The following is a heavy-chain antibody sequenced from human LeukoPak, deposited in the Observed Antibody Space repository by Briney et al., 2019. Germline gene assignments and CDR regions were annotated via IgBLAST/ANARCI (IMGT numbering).Heavy chain of an antibody. CDR2: INPNSGGT. CDR1: GYTFTGYY. Sequence: ASVKVSSKASGYTFTGYYMHWVRQAPGQGLEWMGWINPNSGGTNYAQKFQGRVTMTRDTSISTAYMELSRLRSDDTAVYYCAYQIAARPGWFDPWGQGTLVTVSS. J-gene: IGHJ5*02. D-gene: IGHD6-6*01. CDR3: AYQIAARPGWFDP. V-gene: IGHV1-2*02.